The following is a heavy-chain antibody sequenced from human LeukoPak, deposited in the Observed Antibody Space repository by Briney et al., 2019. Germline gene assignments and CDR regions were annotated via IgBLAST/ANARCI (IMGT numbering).Heavy chain of an antibody. CDR3: AKDPGAHDKHFDH. V-gene: IGHV3-30*02. Sequence: GGSLRLSCAASGFTFSSFAMHWVRQAPGKGLEWVAYIRCGGSNKACVGSVKGRFTISRDSSKNTLYLQMNSLRAEDTAVYYCAKDPGAHDKHFDHWGQGTLVTVSS. CDR1: GFTFSSFA. J-gene: IGHJ4*02. CDR2: IRCGGSNK. D-gene: IGHD3-10*01.